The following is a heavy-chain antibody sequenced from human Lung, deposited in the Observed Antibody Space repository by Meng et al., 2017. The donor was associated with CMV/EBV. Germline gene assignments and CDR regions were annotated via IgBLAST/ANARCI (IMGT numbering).Heavy chain of an antibody. Sequence: SXTLSLXCAVSGGSISSSNWWSWVRQPPGKGLEWIGEIYHSGSTNYNPSLKSRVTISVDKSKNQFSLKLTSVTAADTAVYYCARVGRSGSYLPGLDYWGQGXLVTVSS. CDR2: IYHSGST. CDR3: ARVGRSGSYLPGLDY. J-gene: IGHJ4*02. CDR1: GGSISSSNW. D-gene: IGHD1-26*01. V-gene: IGHV4-4*02.